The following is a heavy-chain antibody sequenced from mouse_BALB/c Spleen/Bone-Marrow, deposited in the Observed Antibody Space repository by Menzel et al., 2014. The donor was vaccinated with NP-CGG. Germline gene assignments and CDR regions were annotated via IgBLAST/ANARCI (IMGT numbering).Heavy chain of an antibody. CDR3: ARSRFPDYGSSPFDY. D-gene: IGHD1-1*01. CDR1: GFTFSSFG. Sequence: EVKVVESGGGLVQPGGSRKLSCAASGFTFSSFGMHWVRQAPEKGLEWVAYISSGSSTIYYADTVKGRFTISRDNPKNILFLQMTSLRSEDTAMYYCARSRFPDYGSSPFDYWGQGTTLTVSS. V-gene: IGHV5-17*02. J-gene: IGHJ2*01. CDR2: ISSGSSTI.